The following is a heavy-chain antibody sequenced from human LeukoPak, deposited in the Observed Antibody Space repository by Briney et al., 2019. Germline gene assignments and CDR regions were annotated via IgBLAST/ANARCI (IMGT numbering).Heavy chain of an antibody. CDR3: AREHMRPVYYYYYGLDV. J-gene: IGHJ6*02. Sequence: ASVKVSCKASGYTFTGYYMHWVRQAPGQGLEWMGWINPNSGGTNYAQKFQGRVTMTRDTSISTAYMELSRLRSDDTAVYYCAREHMRPVYYYYYGLDVWGQGTTVTVSS. D-gene: IGHD2-21*01. CDR1: GYTFTGYY. V-gene: IGHV1-2*02. CDR2: INPNSGGT.